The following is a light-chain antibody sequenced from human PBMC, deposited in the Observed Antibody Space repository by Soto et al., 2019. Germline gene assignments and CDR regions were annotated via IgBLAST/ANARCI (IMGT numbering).Light chain of an antibody. CDR1: SGSIASNY. CDR2: EDD. CDR3: QSYDISYRWV. V-gene: IGLV6-57*01. Sequence: NFMLTQPHSVSESPGKTVTISCTRSSGSIASNYVQWYQQRPGSSPTTVIYEDDQRPSGVPDRFSGSIDRSSNSASLTISGLKTEDEADYYCQSYDISYRWVFGGGTKVTVL. J-gene: IGLJ3*02.